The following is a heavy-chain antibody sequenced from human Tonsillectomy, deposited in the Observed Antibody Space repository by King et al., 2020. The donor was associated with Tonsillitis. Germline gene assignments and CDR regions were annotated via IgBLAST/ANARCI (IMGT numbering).Heavy chain of an antibody. D-gene: IGHD6-6*01. J-gene: IGHJ5*02. CDR2: INHSGST. CDR1: GGSFSGYY. Sequence: VQLQQWSAGLLKPSETLSLTCAVYGGSFSGYYWSWIRQPPGKGLEWIGEINHSGSTNYNPSLKSRVTVSVDTSKNQFSLKLSSVTAADTAVYYCARSIGLANFDPWGQGTLVTVSS. CDR3: ARSIGLANFDP. V-gene: IGHV4-34*01.